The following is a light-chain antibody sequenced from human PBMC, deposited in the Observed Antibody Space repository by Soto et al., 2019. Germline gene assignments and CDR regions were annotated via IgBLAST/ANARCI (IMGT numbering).Light chain of an antibody. Sequence: QTGLTQPASLAWSPGQSIAFSRSGASSVVGGYNYVSWYQQHPGQAPHVMIYDVSNRPSGVSNRFSGSKSGNTASLTISGLQAEDEADYYCYSYTTSSTYAFGTGTKVTVL. CDR2: DVS. V-gene: IGLV2-14*01. CDR3: YSYTTSSTYA. J-gene: IGLJ1*01. CDR1: SSVVGGYNY.